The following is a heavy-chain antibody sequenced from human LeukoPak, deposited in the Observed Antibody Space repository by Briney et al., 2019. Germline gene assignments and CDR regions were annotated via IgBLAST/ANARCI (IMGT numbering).Heavy chain of an antibody. J-gene: IGHJ4*02. CDR2: IRSKPYGGTT. D-gene: IGHD3-10*01. CDR3: ARVGYYASGPFSYFDY. V-gene: IGHV3-49*04. CDR1: GFTFGDYA. Sequence: PGGSLRLSCTASGFTFGDYAMSWVRQAPGKGLEWVGFIRSKPYGGTTEYAASVKGRFTISRDNSKNTLYLQMNSLSVEDTAVYYCARVGYYASGPFSYFDYWGQGTLVTVSS.